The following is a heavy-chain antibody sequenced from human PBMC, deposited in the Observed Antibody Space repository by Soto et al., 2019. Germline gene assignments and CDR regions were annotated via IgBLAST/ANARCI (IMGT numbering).Heavy chain of an antibody. J-gene: IGHJ6*03. CDR3: STFAGNYFSAMDV. V-gene: IGHV4-39*02. CDR2: MSHSGSS. D-gene: IGHD3-10*01. Sequence: ETLSLTCTVSGGSIGSSSYYWGWVRQPPGKGLEWIGSMSHSGSSNYSPSLKSRVSISVDTSKNHFSLKLSSVTAADTALYYCSTFAGNYFSAMDVWGKGTTVTVSS. CDR1: GGSIGSSSYY.